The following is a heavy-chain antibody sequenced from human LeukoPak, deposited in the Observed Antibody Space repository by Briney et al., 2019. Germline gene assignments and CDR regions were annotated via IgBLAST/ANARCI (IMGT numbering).Heavy chain of an antibody. J-gene: IGHJ4*02. D-gene: IGHD3-10*01. CDR1: GGSISSGDYY. CDR3: AREVITMVRGVSPG. V-gene: IGHV4-30-4*08. Sequence: PSETLSLTCTVSGGSISSGDYYWSWIRQPPGKGLEWIGYIYYSGSTYYNPSLKSRVTISVDTSKNQFSLKLSSVTAADTAVYYCAREVITMVRGVSPGWGQGTLVTVSS. CDR2: IYYSGST.